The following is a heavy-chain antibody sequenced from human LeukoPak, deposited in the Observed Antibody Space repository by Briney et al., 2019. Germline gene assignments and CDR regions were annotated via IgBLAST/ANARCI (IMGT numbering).Heavy chain of an antibody. CDR3: ARLRFTDYYYYGMDV. CDR2: IYYSGST. J-gene: IGHJ6*02. V-gene: IGHV4-59*08. Sequence: SSETLSLTCTVSGGSISSYYWSWIRQPPGKGLEWIGYIYYSGSTNYNPSLKSRVTISVDTSKNQFSLKLSPVTAADTAVYYCARLRFTDYYYYGMDVWGQGTTVTVSS. D-gene: IGHD3-10*01. CDR1: GGSISSYY.